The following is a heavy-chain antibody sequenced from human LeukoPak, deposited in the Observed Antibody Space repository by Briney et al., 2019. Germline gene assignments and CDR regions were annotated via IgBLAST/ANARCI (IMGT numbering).Heavy chain of an antibody. Sequence: SETLSLTCTVSGGSISSYYWSWIRQPPGKGLEWIGYIYYSGSTNYNPSLKSRVTISVDTSKNQFSLKLSSVTAADTAVYYCARHLWATAIGFDPWGQGTLVTVSS. CDR3: ARHLWATAIGFDP. CDR2: IYYSGST. D-gene: IGHD5-24*01. J-gene: IGHJ5*02. CDR1: GGSISSYY. V-gene: IGHV4-59*01.